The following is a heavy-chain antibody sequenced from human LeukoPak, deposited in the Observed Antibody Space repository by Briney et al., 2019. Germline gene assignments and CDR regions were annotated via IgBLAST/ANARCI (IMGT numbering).Heavy chain of an antibody. D-gene: IGHD3-22*01. J-gene: IGHJ6*04. CDR2: IDPSAGST. V-gene: IGHV1-46*01. CDR1: GYTFTNYY. CDR3: ARAHYASSNIKVPFDV. Sequence: RRASVKVSCKASGYTFTNYYMHWVRQAPGQGLEWMGVIDPSAGSTTYAQKFQGRVTMTRDTATSTVYMELSSLRSEDTAVYYCARAHYASSNIKVPFDVWGKGTTVTVSS.